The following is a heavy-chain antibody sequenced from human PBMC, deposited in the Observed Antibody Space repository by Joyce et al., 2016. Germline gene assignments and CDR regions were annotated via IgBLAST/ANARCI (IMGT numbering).Heavy chain of an antibody. CDR1: GYSFSTYW. D-gene: IGHD2-21*02. Sequence: EVHLVQSGAEVKKPGESLRLSCKGSGYSFSTYWINWVRQMPGKGLEWMGIIFPGDSTTRYNPSFEGQVTISADKSTTTAYVQWSSLKASDTATYYCARSGGDSGSAFNIWGQGTMVTVSS. CDR3: ARSGGDSGSAFNI. CDR2: IFPGDSTT. J-gene: IGHJ3*02. V-gene: IGHV5-51*01.